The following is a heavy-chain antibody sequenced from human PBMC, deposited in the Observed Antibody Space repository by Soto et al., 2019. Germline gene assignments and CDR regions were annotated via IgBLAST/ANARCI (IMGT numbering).Heavy chain of an antibody. J-gene: IGHJ6*02. D-gene: IGHD1-26*01. CDR3: AKDFRRSELLIYYYYGMDV. CDR1: GFTFSSYA. V-gene: IGHV3-23*01. CDR2: ISGSGGRT. Sequence: GSLRLSCAASGFTFSSYAMSWVRQAPGKGLEWVSAISGSGGRTYYADSVKGRFTISRGNSKNTLYLQMNSLRAEDTAVYYCAKDFRRSELLIYYYYGMDVWGQGTTVTVSS.